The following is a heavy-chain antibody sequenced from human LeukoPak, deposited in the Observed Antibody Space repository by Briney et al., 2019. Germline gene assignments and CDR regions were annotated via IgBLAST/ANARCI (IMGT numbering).Heavy chain of an antibody. CDR3: ARGRAVVRDFDY. D-gene: IGHD4-23*01. V-gene: IGHV4-34*01. CDR2: INHSGST. CDR1: GGSFSGYY. Sequence: PSETLSLTCAVYGGSFSGYYWSWIRQPPGKGLEWIGEINHSGSTNYNPSLKSRVTISVDTSKSQFSLKLSSVTAADTAVYYCARGRAVVRDFDYWGQGTLVTVSS. J-gene: IGHJ4*02.